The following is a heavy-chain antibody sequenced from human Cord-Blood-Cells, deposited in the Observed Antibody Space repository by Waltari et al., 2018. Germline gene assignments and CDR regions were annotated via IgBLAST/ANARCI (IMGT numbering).Heavy chain of an antibody. J-gene: IGHJ4*02. CDR2: IRSKANSYAT. D-gene: IGHD6-6*01. CDR3: TRQGSSSSDY. V-gene: IGHV3-73*02. CDR1: GFTFSGSA. Sequence: EVQLVESGGGLVQPGGSLKLSCAASGFTFSGSAMHWVRQASGKGLEWVGLIRSKANSYATAYAASVKGRFTISRDDSKNTAYLQMNSLKTEDTAVYYCTRQGSSSSDYWGQGTLVTVSS.